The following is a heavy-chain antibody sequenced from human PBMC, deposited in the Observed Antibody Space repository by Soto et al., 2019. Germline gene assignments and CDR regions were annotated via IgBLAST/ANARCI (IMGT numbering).Heavy chain of an antibody. CDR2: IIPIFGTA. CDR3: ARDITMIVVVTKGVWFDP. V-gene: IGHV1-69*13. CDR1: GGTFSSYA. D-gene: IGHD3-22*01. Sequence: SVKVSCKASGGTFSSYAISWVRQAPGQGLEWMGGIIPIFGTANYAQKFQGRVTITADESMSTAYMELSSLRSEDTAVYYCARDITMIVVVTKGVWFDPWGQGTLVTVSS. J-gene: IGHJ5*02.